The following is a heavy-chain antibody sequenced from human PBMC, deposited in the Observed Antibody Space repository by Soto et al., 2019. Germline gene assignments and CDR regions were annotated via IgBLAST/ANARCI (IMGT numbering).Heavy chain of an antibody. CDR1: GGSISSYY. Sequence: PSETLSLTCTVSGGSISSYYWSWIRQPPGKGLEWIGYIYYSGSTNYNPSLKSRVTISVDTSKNQFSLKLSSVTAADTSVYYCARVPGPITMVRGVIIPYYYYDMDVWGQGTTVTVSS. CDR3: ARVPGPITMVRGVIIPYYYYDMDV. D-gene: IGHD3-10*01. J-gene: IGHJ6*02. V-gene: IGHV4-59*01. CDR2: IYYSGST.